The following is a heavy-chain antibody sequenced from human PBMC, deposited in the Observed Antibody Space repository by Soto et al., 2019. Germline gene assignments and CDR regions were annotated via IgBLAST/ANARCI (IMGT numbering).Heavy chain of an antibody. CDR1: GFSLSTSGVG. J-gene: IGHJ4*02. CDR3: ARLKRYYDVLTGYYFDY. V-gene: IGHV2-5*02. CDR2: IYWDDDK. D-gene: IGHD3-9*01. Sequence: QITLKESGPTLVKPTQTLTLTCTFSGFSLSTSGVGVGWIRQPPGKALEWLALIYWDDDKRYSPSLKSRLTITKDTSKNLGVLTMTNMDPVDTAAYYCARLKRYYDVLTGYYFDYWGQGTLVTVSS.